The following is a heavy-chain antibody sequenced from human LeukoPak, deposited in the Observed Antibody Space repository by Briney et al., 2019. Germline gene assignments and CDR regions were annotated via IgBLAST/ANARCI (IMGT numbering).Heavy chain of an antibody. CDR3: AKGPLTEVAGTTWDY. D-gene: IGHD6-19*01. CDR2: ISGSSGRT. V-gene: IGHV3-23*01. J-gene: IGHJ4*02. CDR1: GFTFSGHA. Sequence: GGSLRLSCVASGFTFSGHAMSWVRQAPVKGLEWVSAISGSSGRTYYADSVKGRFTISRDNSKNTLYLQMNSLRAEDTAVYYCAKGPLTEVAGTTWDYWGQGTPVTVSS.